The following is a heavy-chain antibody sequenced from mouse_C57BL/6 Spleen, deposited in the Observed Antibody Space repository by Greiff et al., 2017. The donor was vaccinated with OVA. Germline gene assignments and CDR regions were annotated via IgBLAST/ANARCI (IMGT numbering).Heavy chain of an antibody. CDR3: TRSPTVSQAWFAY. J-gene: IGHJ3*01. V-gene: IGHV1-15*01. CDR2: IDPETGGT. Sequence: QVHVKQSGAELVRPGASVTLSCKASGYTFTDYEMHWVKQTPVHGLEWIGAIDPETGGTAYNQKFKGKAILTADKSSSTAYMELRSLTSEDSAVYYCTRSPTVSQAWFAYWGQGTLVTVSA. CDR1: GYTFTDYE. D-gene: IGHD1-1*01.